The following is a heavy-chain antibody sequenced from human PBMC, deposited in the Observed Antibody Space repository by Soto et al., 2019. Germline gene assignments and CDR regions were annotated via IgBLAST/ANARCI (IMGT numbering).Heavy chain of an antibody. D-gene: IGHD6-19*01. CDR3: DSAVAGTFH. J-gene: IGHJ4*02. CDR2: IWYDGSNK. Sequence: GGSLRLSCAASGFTFSSYGMHWVRQAPGKGLEWVAVIWYDGSNKYYADSVKGRFTISRDNSKNTLYLQMNSLRAEDTAVYYCDSAVAGTFHWGQGTLVTVSS. CDR1: GFTFSSYG. V-gene: IGHV3-33*01.